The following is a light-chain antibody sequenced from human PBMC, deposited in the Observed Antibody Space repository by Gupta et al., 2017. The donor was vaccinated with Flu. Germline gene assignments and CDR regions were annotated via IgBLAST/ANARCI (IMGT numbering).Light chain of an antibody. CDR3: QQYGSSPPWT. J-gene: IGKJ1*01. V-gene: IGKV3-20*01. Sequence: RATLSCRASQSVSSSYLAWYQQKPGQAPRLLIYGASSRATGIPDRFSGSGSGTDFTLTISRLEPEDFAAYYCQQYGSSPPWTFGQGTKVEIK. CDR2: GAS. CDR1: QSVSSSY.